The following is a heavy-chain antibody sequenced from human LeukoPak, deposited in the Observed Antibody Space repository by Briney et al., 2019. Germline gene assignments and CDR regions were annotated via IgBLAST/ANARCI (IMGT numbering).Heavy chain of an antibody. J-gene: IGHJ4*02. CDR2: ISGNGGST. CDR3: AKVRPFTPIAVVPEYFDY. CDR1: GFTFSDYA. D-gene: IGHD3-22*01. V-gene: IGHV3-23*01. Sequence: PGGSLRLSCAASGFTFSDYAITWVRQAPGKGLEWVSHISGNGGSTSYAASVKGRFTVSRDNSKNMLYLQMYSLRVDDTAVYYCAKVRPFTPIAVVPEYFDYWGQGTLVAVSS.